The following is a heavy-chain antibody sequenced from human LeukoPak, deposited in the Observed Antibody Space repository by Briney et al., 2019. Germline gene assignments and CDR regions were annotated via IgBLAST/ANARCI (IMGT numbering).Heavy chain of an antibody. V-gene: IGHV3-23*01. CDR2: ISRTGVAT. J-gene: IGHJ4*02. CDR1: GFTFICFA. Sequence: GGTLRLSCAASGFTFICFAMSWVRQAPGKGLEWVSTISRTGVATYYANSVKGRFTISRDNSKNTVYLQMNRLRAEDTAVYYCAKHSHDGSAPYYEVQFDSWGQGTLVTVSS. D-gene: IGHD3-22*01. CDR3: AKHSHDGSAPYYEVQFDS.